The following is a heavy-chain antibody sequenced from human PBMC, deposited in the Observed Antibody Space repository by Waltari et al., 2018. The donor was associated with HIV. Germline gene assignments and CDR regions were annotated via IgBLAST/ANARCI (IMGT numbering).Heavy chain of an antibody. CDR3: ARGLIFCNNGVCYRDEFDF. D-gene: IGHD2-8*01. J-gene: IGHJ4*02. CDR1: GSTFDFYW. V-gene: IGHV3-7*03. CDR2: IKADGTEE. Sequence: DVQLDVSGGGVVQQGGSVRLSFVCSGSTFDFYWMPWSRQTPGKGLEWLASIKADGTEEYYVDSVKGRFTVSRDNPKKSIFLHMTGLRVDDTATYYCARGLIFCNNGVCYRDEFDFWGQGTLVIVSS.